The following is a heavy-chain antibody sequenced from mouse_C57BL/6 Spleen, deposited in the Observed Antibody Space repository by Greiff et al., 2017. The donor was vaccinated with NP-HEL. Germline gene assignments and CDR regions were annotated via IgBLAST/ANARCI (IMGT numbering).Heavy chain of an antibody. V-gene: IGHV1-64*01. D-gene: IGHD3-2*02. Sequence: QVQLQQPGAELVKPGASVKLSCKASGYTFTSYWMHWVKQRPGQGLEWIGMIHPNSGSTNYNEKFKSKATLTVDKSSSTAYMQLSSLTSEDSAVYYCAREAFSYYFDYWGQGTTLTVSS. CDR3: AREAFSYYFDY. CDR2: IHPNSGST. J-gene: IGHJ2*01. CDR1: GYTFTSYW.